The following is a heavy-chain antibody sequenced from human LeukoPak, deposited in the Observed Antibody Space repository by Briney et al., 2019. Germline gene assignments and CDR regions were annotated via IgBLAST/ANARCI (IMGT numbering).Heavy chain of an antibody. J-gene: IGHJ4*02. CDR2: IYYSGST. CDR3: ASLKGFDYYDSSGYYSYFDY. Sequence: PSETLSLTCTVSGGSISSSSYYWGWIRQPPGKGLEWIGSIYYSGSTYYNPSLKSRVTVSVDTSKNQFSLKLSSVTAADTAVYYCASLKGFDYYDSSGYYSYFDYWGQGTLVTVSS. D-gene: IGHD3-22*01. CDR1: GGSISSSSYY. V-gene: IGHV4-39*07.